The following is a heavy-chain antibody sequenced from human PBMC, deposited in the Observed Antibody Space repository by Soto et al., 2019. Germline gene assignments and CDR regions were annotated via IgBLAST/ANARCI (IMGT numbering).Heavy chain of an antibody. D-gene: IGHD1-26*01. V-gene: IGHV4-30-4*01. J-gene: IGHJ5*02. Sequence: QVQLQESGPGLVKPSQTLSLTCTVSGGSLSSGDYYWRWIRQPPGKGLEWIGYIYYSGGTYYNPSLKSRVTLSVDTSKNQFSLKLSSVTAADTAVYYCARESESYVDWFDPWGQGTLVTVSS. CDR2: IYYSGGT. CDR3: ARESESYVDWFDP. CDR1: GGSLSSGDYY.